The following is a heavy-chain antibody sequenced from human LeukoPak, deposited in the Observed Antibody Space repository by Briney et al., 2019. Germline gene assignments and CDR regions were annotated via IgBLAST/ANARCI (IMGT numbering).Heavy chain of an antibody. V-gene: IGHV3-23*01. Sequence: GGSLRLSCAASGFTFNSYTMSWVRQAPGKGLEWVSTVSGSGGSTYYADSVKGRFTISRDNSKNTLYLQMNSLRAEATAVYYCAKDLYDTSGYYLDYWGQGTLVTVSS. J-gene: IGHJ4*02. CDR1: GFTFNSYT. D-gene: IGHD3-22*01. CDR3: AKDLYDTSGYYLDY. CDR2: VSGSGGST.